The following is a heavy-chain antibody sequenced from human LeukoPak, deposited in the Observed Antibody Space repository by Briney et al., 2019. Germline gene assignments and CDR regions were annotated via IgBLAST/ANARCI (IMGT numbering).Heavy chain of an antibody. Sequence: SETLSLTCTVSGGSISSSSYYWGWIRQPPGKGLEWIGSIYYSGSTYYNPSLKSRVTISVDTSKNQFSLKLSSVTAADTAVYYCARRYYYGSGSYYFDYWGQGTLVTVSS. CDR2: IYYSGST. V-gene: IGHV4-39*07. J-gene: IGHJ4*02. CDR1: GGSISSSSYY. D-gene: IGHD3-10*01. CDR3: ARRYYYGSGSYYFDY.